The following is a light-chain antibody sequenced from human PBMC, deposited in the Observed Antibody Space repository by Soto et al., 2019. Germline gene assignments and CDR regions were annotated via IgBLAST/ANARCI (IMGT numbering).Light chain of an antibody. CDR1: SSDVGAYDY. CDR2: HVS. V-gene: IGLV2-11*01. CDR3: CTDAGSYKV. J-gene: IGLJ1*01. Sequence: LTQPRSVSGSPGQSVTISCTGTSSDVGAYDYVSWYQQHPGKAPKLLIYHVSKRPSGVPDRFSGSKSGNTASLTISGLQAEDEADYYCCTDAGSYKVFGIGTKVTVL.